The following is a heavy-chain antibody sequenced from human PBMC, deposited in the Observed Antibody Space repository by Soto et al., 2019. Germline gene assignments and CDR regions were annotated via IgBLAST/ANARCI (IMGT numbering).Heavy chain of an antibody. V-gene: IGHV1-69*13. CDR2: IIPIFGTA. Sequence: GASVKVSCKASGGTFSSYAISWVRQAPGQGLEWMGGIIPIFGTANYAQKFQGRVTITADESTSTAYMELSSLRSEDTAVYYCASQSYSSSSRGPYNWFAPWGQGTLVTVSS. J-gene: IGHJ5*02. CDR1: GGTFSSYA. CDR3: ASQSYSSSSRGPYNWFAP. D-gene: IGHD6-6*01.